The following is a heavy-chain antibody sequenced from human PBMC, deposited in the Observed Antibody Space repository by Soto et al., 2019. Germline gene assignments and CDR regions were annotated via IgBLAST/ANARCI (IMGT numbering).Heavy chain of an antibody. Sequence: SETLSHTCTDSGASISSGTFYWCWSRQPAGKGLESIANIYYDGGTYYNPSLKSRVTISLDTSKNQFSLKLSSVTAADTAVYYCARETYGDYVGYFDPWGQGIQVTVSS. J-gene: IGHJ5*02. D-gene: IGHD4-17*01. CDR1: GASISSGTFY. CDR3: ARETYGDYVGYFDP. CDR2: IYYDGGT. V-gene: IGHV4-39*07.